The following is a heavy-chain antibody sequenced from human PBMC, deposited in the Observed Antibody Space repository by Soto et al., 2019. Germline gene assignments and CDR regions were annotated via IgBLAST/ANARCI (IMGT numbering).Heavy chain of an antibody. J-gene: IGHJ4*02. D-gene: IGHD3-22*01. V-gene: IGHV5-10-1*01. CDR1: GYSFAGYW. Sequence: GESLKISCKGSGYSFAGYWITWVRQKPGKGPEWMGRIDPSDSQTYYSPSFRGHVTISVTKSITTVFLQWSSLRASDTAMYYCARQIYDSDTGPNFQYYFDSWGQGTPVTVAS. CDR3: ARQIYDSDTGPNFQYYFDS. CDR2: IDPSDSQT.